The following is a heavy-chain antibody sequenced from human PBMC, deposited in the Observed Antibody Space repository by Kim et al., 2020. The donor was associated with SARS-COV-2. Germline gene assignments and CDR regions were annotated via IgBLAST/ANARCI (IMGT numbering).Heavy chain of an antibody. D-gene: IGHD3-3*01. CDR3: ARVSLFGVIY. V-gene: IGHV4-39*01. Sequence: GSTHYNPSLKSRVTISEDTSKNQFSLKVSSVTAADTAVYYCARVSLFGVIYWGQGTLVTVSS. J-gene: IGHJ4*02. CDR2: GST.